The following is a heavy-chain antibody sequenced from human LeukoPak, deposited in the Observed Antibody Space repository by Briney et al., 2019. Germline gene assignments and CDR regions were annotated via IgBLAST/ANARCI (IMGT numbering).Heavy chain of an antibody. V-gene: IGHV3-30*04. CDR1: GFTFSSYA. CDR3: AKNGDRGAYCTGGTCYPYFYYYMDV. D-gene: IGHD2-15*01. J-gene: IGHJ6*03. CDR2: ISYDGSNK. Sequence: PGGSLRLSCAASGFTFSSYAMHWVRQAPDKGLEWVAVISYDGSNKYYADSVKGRFTISRDNSKNTLYLQMNSLRAEDTAIYYCAKNGDRGAYCTGGTCYPYFYYYMDVWGKGTTVTI.